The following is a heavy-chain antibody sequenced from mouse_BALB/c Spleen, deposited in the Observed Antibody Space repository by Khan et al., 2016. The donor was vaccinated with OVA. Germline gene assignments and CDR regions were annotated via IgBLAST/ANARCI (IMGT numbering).Heavy chain of an antibody. CDR2: INPRSGYT. J-gene: IGHJ4*01. CDR3: ARRTTEYAMDY. V-gene: IGHV1-4*01. D-gene: IGHD2-14*01. CDR1: GYTFTSHT. Sequence: QVQLKESGAELARPGASVKMSCKASGYTFTSHTMHWVKQRPGQGLEWIGYINPRSGYTNYNQKFNDKATLTADKSSSPAYMQLSSLTSEDSAVYYCARRTTEYAMDYWGQGTSVTVSS.